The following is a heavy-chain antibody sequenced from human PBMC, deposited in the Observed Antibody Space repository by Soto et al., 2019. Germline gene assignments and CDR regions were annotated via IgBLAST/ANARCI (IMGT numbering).Heavy chain of an antibody. CDR1: GYTFTSFG. V-gene: IGHV1-18*01. CDR2: ISAYNGDT. D-gene: IGHD5-18*01. Sequence: QVQLVQSGGEVKKPGASVKVSCKASGYTFTSFGITWVRQAPGHGLEWMGWISAYNGDTKYAQKVQGRVTMTTDTATNTDHMELRSLRPDDTAVYYCARGGDSYGDDYWGQGTLVTVSS. J-gene: IGHJ4*02. CDR3: ARGGDSYGDDY.